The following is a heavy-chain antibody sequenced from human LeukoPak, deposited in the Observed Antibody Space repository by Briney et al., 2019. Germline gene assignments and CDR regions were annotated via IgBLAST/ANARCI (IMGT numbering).Heavy chain of an antibody. D-gene: IGHD3-10*01. CDR3: ARQTYDYYGSGSHDY. J-gene: IGHJ4*02. CDR2: IYPGDSDT. Sequence: GESLKISCKGSGYNFTSYWIGWVRQMPGKGLEWMGIIYPGDSDTRYSPSFQGQVTISADKSISTAYLQWSSLKASDTAMYYCARQTYDYYGSGSHDYWGQGTLVTVSS. CDR1: GYNFTSYW. V-gene: IGHV5-51*01.